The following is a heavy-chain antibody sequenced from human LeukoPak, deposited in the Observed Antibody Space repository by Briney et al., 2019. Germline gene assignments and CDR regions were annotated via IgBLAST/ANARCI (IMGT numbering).Heavy chain of an antibody. CDR2: IYYSGST. Sequence: SETPSLTCTVSGGSISSGGYYWSWIRQHPGKGLEWIRYIYYSGSTYYNPSLKSRVTISVDTSKNQFSLKLSSVTAADTAVYYCARDDRRCGGDCSKYYYYGMGVWGQGTTVTVSS. J-gene: IGHJ6*02. D-gene: IGHD2-21*02. V-gene: IGHV4-31*03. CDR3: ARDDRRCGGDCSKYYYYGMGV. CDR1: GGSISSGGYY.